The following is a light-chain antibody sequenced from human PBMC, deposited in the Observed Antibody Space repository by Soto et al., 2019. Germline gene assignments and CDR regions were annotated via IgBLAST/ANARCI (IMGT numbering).Light chain of an antibody. CDR3: KQYGASPIT. J-gene: IGKJ5*01. CDR1: QSVSGSY. V-gene: IGKV3-20*01. CDR2: GAS. Sequence: EIVMTQSPATLSVSPGERATLSCRASQSVSGSYLAWYQQKPGQAHRLLIYGASNRATGIQDRLSGSGSGTDFTLTIRRLEPEDFALYYCKQYGASPITFGQGTRLEIK.